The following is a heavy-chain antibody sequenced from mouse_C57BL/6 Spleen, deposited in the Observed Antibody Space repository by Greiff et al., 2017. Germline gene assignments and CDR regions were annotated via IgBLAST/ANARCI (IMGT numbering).Heavy chain of an antibody. CDR2: IPPNSGST. J-gene: IGHJ4*01. Sequence: VQLQQPGAELVKPGASVKLSCKASGYTFTSYWMHWVKQRPGQGLEWIGMIPPNSGSTNYNEKFKSKATLTVDKSSSTAYMQLSSLTSEDSAVYYCANYYFYAMDYWGQGTSVTVSS. CDR1: GYTFTSYW. CDR3: ANYYFYAMDY. D-gene: IGHD1-1*01. V-gene: IGHV1-64*01.